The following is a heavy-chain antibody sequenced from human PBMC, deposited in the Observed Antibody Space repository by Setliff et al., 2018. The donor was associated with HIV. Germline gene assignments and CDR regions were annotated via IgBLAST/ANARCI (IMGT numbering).Heavy chain of an antibody. D-gene: IGHD2-15*01. CDR1: GVTIVSGGFY. CDR2: VYYTGKT. V-gene: IGHV4-31*03. CDR3: ASDLHANYHVVDI. Sequence: PSETLSLTCSVSGVTIVSGGFYFSWIRHHPGKGLEWIGTVYYTGKTYYKPSLQSRLTMSADTSKNQLYLTINSVTAADTSVYFRASDLHANYHVVDIWGPGTMVTVSS. J-gene: IGHJ3*02.